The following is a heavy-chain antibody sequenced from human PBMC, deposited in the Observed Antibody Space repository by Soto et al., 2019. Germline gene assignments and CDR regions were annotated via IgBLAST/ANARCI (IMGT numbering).Heavy chain of an antibody. J-gene: IGHJ5*02. CDR1: GGTFSSYT. D-gene: IGHD2-21*02. V-gene: IGHV1-69*02. Sequence: QVQLVQSGAEVKKPGSSVKVSCKASGGTFSSYTISWVRQAPGQGLEWMGRIIPILGIANYAQKFQGRVTIPADKSTSTAYMELSSLRSEDTAVYYCARGEMTDNWFDPWGQGTLVTVSS. CDR3: ARGEMTDNWFDP. CDR2: IIPILGIA.